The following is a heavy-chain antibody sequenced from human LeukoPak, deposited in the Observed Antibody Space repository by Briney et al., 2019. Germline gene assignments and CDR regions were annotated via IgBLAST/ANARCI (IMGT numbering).Heavy chain of an antibody. CDR3: ARLSVAGTGAWNYYYYMDV. V-gene: IGHV4-39*01. CDR2: IYHSGST. D-gene: IGHD6-19*01. CDR1: GGSISSSSYY. Sequence: SETLSLTCTVSGGSISSSSYYWGWIRQPPGKGLEWIGSIYHSGSTYYNPSLKSRVTISVDTSKNQFSLKLSSVSAADTAVYYCARLSVAGTGAWNYYYYMDVWGKGTTVTISS. J-gene: IGHJ6*03.